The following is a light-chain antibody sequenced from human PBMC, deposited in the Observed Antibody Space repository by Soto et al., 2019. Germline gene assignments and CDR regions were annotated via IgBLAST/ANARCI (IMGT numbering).Light chain of an antibody. Sequence: DIQMTQSPSTLSASVGDRVTITCRASQSISSWLAWYQQKPGKAPKLLIYDASSLESGGPSSFSGSGSGTEFTLTISSLQPADVATYYCQQYKSYSPTFGQGTKVEIK. CDR3: QQYKSYSPT. CDR1: QSISSW. V-gene: IGKV1-5*01. J-gene: IGKJ1*01. CDR2: DAS.